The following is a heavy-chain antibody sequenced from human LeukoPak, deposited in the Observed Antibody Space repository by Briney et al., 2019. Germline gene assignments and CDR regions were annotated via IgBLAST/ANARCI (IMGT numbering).Heavy chain of an antibody. V-gene: IGHV1-46*01. D-gene: IGHD3-22*01. Sequence: GASVKVSCKASGYTFTSYYMHWVRQAPGKGRKWMGIIAASGVGTSSAEKDQGRVTMTRDTSTSTVYMELSSLRSEDTAVYYCARFDSSGYYLDYWGQGTLVTVSS. J-gene: IGHJ4*02. CDR2: IAASGVGT. CDR1: GYTFTSYY. CDR3: ARFDSSGYYLDY.